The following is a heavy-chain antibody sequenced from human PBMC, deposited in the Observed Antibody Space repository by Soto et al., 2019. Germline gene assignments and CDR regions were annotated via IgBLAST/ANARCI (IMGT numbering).Heavy chain of an antibody. CDR2: ISSTSGSI. D-gene: IGHD5-18*01. CDR1: GFNLSNYN. CDR3: ARDAWVDEWIPLDL. Sequence: ESGGGLVQPGGSVRLSCAASGFNLSNYNMNWVRQTPGKELDWVAYISSTSGSIFYADSVRDRFTISRDNAKNSLYLQMTGLRDADTAVYYCARDAWVDEWIPLDLSGPGTLVTVSS. V-gene: IGHV3-48*02. J-gene: IGHJ5*02.